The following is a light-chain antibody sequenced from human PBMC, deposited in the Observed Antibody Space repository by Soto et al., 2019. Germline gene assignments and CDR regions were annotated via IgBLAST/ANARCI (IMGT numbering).Light chain of an antibody. CDR3: QQYSNWPPYT. CDR2: GAS. V-gene: IGKV3-15*01. J-gene: IGKJ2*01. Sequence: EIVMTQSPATLSVSPGERATLSCRASQSVSSKLAWYQQRPGQAPRLLIYGASTRATGIPARFSGSGSGTEVSIIISSLQSADVAVSYCQQYSNWPPYTFGPGTKLEIK. CDR1: QSVSSK.